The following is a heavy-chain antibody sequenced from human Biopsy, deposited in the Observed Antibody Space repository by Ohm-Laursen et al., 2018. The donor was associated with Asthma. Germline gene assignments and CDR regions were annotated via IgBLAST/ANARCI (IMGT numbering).Heavy chain of an antibody. CDR3: ARGPEYVRSSGALDY. CDR2: INAANGNT. D-gene: IGHD2-2*01. V-gene: IGHV1-3*01. CDR1: GYTFINYA. J-gene: IGHJ4*02. Sequence: ASVKVSCNASGYTFINYAIHWVRQAPGHSLEWMGWINAANGNTKYSQKFQGRLTISRDTSASTAYMDLSSLSSEDTALYYCARGPEYVRSSGALDYWGQGTLVTVSS.